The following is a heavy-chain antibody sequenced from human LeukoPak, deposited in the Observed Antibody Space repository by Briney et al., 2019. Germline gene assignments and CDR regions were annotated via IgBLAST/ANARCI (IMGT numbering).Heavy chain of an antibody. CDR1: GFTFSSYW. J-gene: IGHJ4*02. CDR3: ATERRQIDY. Sequence: GGSVRLSCAASGFTFSSYWMSWVRQAPGKGLEWVAFIRYDGSNKYYADSVKGRFTISRDNSKNTLYLQMNSLRAEDTAVYYCATERRQIDYWGQGTLVTVSS. CDR2: IRYDGSNK. D-gene: IGHD1-1*01. V-gene: IGHV3-30*02.